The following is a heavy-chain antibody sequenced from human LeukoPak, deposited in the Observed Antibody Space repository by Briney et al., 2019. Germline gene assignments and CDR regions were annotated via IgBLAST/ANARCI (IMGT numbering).Heavy chain of an antibody. CDR3: ARSRGAGPGAYFDY. V-gene: IGHV3-11*03. Sequence: GGALRLSCAASGFSFSDEYMSWSRQAPGEGLEWVLYISNSGSYTNYADSVKGRFTISRDNTKNSLYLQMNSLRAEDTAVYYCARSRGAGPGAYFDYWGQGSLVTVPA. CDR2: ISNSGSYT. D-gene: IGHD6-19*01. CDR1: GFSFSDEY. J-gene: IGHJ4*02.